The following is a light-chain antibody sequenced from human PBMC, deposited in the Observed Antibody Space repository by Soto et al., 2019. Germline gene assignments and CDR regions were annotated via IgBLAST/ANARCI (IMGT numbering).Light chain of an antibody. V-gene: IGKV1-9*01. CDR2: AAS. CDR3: QQVTSYPLT. Sequence: IPLTQSPSSLSASVGDRVTITCRASRDVSTFLAWYQQKPGKPPKLLIYAASTLLSGVPSRFSGSGSGTDFTLTISSLQPEDFATYYCQQVTSYPLTFGQGTKLEIK. J-gene: IGKJ2*01. CDR1: RDVSTF.